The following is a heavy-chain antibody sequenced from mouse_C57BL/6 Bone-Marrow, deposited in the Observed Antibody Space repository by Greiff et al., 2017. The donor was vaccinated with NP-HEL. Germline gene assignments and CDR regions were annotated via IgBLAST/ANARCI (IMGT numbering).Heavy chain of an antibody. D-gene: IGHD2-2*01. Sequence: EVQLQQPGAELVRPGASVKLSCTASGFNFTDYYMHWVKQRPEQGLEWIGRIDPEDGDTEYAPKFQGKATLTADKSSTTAYLQLSSLTSEDTAVDYCTMGLRRRRGFDYGGQGTTLTVSA. J-gene: IGHJ2*01. CDR1: GFNFTDYY. V-gene: IGHV14-1*01. CDR2: IDPEDGDT. CDR3: TMGLRRRRGFDY.